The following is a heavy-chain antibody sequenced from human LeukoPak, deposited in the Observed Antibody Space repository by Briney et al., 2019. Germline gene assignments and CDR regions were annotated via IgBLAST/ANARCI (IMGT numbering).Heavy chain of an antibody. Sequence: PGGSLRLSCAASGFTFSSYAMSWVRQAPGKGLEWVSAISGSGGSTYYADSVKGRFTISRDNSKNTLYLQMNSLRAEDTAVYYCAKSPRCLFGTSCYDGFDYWGQGTLVTVSS. CDR1: GFTFSSYA. D-gene: IGHD2-2*01. V-gene: IGHV3-23*01. CDR2: ISGSGGST. CDR3: AKSPRCLFGTSCYDGFDY. J-gene: IGHJ4*02.